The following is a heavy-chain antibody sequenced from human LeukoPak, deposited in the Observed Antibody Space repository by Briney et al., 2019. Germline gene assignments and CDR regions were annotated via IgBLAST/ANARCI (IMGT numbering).Heavy chain of an antibody. CDR2: ISYDGSNK. J-gene: IGHJ4*02. Sequence: GGSLRLSCVASGFTFNNYAMSWVRQAPGKGLEWVAVISYDGSNKYYADSVKGRFTISRDNSKNTLYLQMNSLRAEDTAVYYCAKELDAAAGSFDYWGQGTLVTVSS. D-gene: IGHD6-13*01. CDR3: AKELDAAAGSFDY. V-gene: IGHV3-30-3*02. CDR1: GFTFNNYA.